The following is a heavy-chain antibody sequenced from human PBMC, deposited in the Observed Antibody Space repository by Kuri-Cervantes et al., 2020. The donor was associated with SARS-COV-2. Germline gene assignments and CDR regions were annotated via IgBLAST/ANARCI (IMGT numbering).Heavy chain of an antibody. V-gene: IGHV1-18*01. J-gene: IGHJ6*02. Sequence: ASVKVSCKASGGTFTSYGISWVRQAPGQGLEWMGWISAYNGNTNYAQKLQGRVTMTTDTSTSTAYMELRSLRSDDTAVYYCARVGGDNTYYYGSGPYGMDVWGQGTTVTVSS. D-gene: IGHD3-10*01. CDR3: ARVGGDNTYYYGSGPYGMDV. CDR2: ISAYNGNT. CDR1: GGTFTSYG.